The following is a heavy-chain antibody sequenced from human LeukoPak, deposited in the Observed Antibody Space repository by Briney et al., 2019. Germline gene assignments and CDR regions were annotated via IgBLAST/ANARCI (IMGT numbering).Heavy chain of an antibody. D-gene: IGHD1-26*01. CDR2: IRFDGTNK. V-gene: IGHV3-30*02. CDR3: AGTMSTGAGIDS. CDR1: GFTFSTYG. Sequence: GGSLRLSCAASGFTFSTYGMHWVRQAPGKGLEWVAFIRFDGTNKYYADSVKGRFTISRDNSQNTAFLQMSSLRAEDTAVYYCAGTMSTGAGIDSWGQGTLVTVSS. J-gene: IGHJ4*02.